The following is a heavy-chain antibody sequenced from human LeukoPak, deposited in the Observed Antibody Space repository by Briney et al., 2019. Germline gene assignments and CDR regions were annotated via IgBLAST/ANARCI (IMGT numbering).Heavy chain of an antibody. CDR2: ISSSSSYI. CDR3: ARDRRYSVGGVDY. Sequence: GGSLRLSCAASGFTFSSCSMNWVRQAPGKGLEWVSSISSSSSYIYYADSVKGRFTISRDNAKNSLYLQMNSLRAEDTAVYYCARDRRYSVGGVDYWGQGTLVTVSS. D-gene: IGHD6-13*01. J-gene: IGHJ4*02. CDR1: GFTFSSCS. V-gene: IGHV3-21*01.